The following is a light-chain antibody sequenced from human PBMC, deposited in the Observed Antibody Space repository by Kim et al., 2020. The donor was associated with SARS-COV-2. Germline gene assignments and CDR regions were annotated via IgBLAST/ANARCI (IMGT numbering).Light chain of an antibody. Sequence: LTPSRTAVITGSGVKLGEKTACWYPQKPGQTPVLFIYKDSKRPSDIPERFYGSTSGNTATLNISGTQAMDEADYYCQAWDSSTAVFGAGTQLTVL. CDR1: KLGEKT. J-gene: IGLJ3*02. CDR3: QAWDSSTAV. V-gene: IGLV3-1*01. CDR2: KDS.